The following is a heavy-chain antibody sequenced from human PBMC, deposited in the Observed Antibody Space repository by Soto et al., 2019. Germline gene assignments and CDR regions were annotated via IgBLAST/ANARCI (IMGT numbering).Heavy chain of an antibody. V-gene: IGHV4-59*13. D-gene: IGHD4-17*01. CDR3: ARDTVTTSDDDFDI. J-gene: IGHJ3*02. Sequence: WTWVRPPPGKLLEWIGYVYYSGSTNYHPSLKSRVTISVDMSKNQFSMKLSSVTAPDTAVYYCARDTVTTSDDDFDIWGQGTMVTVSS. CDR2: VYYSGST.